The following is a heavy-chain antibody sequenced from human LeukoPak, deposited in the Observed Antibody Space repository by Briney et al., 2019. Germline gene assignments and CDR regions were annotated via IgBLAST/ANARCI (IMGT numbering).Heavy chain of an antibody. CDR2: ISRTGNSI. V-gene: IGHV3-48*03. CDR3: ARGPYSSNWYVDY. D-gene: IGHD6-13*01. CDR1: GFTLSSYE. J-gene: IGHJ4*02. Sequence: AGGSLRLSCAASGFTLSSYEMYWVRLAPGKGLEWISYISRTGNSIYYADSVKGRFTISRDSAKNSLYLQMNSLRAEDTAVYYCARGPYSSNWYVDYWGQGTLVTVAS.